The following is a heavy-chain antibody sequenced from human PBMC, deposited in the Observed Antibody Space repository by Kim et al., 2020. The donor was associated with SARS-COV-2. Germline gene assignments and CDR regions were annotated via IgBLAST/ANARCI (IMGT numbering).Heavy chain of an antibody. J-gene: IGHJ4*02. V-gene: IGHV3-7*01. Sequence: SGKYYVDSVKGRFTITRDNAKNSLYLQMNNLRTEDTAVYYCARARGLDYWGQGTLVTVSS. CDR2: SGK. D-gene: IGHD2-15*01. CDR3: ARARGLDY.